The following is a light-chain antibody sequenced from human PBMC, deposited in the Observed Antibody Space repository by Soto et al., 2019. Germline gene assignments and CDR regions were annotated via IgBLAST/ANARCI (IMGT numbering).Light chain of an antibody. J-gene: IGLJ1*01. Sequence: QSVLTQSPSASASLGASVKLTCTLSSGDSNYAIAWHQQQSEKGPRYLMKVNSDGSHSKGDGIPDRFSGSSSGAERYLSISSLQSEDEADYYCQTWATGSYVFGTGTKLTVL. CDR2: VNSDGSH. V-gene: IGLV4-69*01. CDR3: QTWATGSYV. CDR1: SGDSNYA.